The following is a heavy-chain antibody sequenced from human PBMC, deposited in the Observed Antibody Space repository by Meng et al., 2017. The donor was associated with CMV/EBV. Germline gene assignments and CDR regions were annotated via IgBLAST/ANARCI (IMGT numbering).Heavy chain of an antibody. V-gene: IGHV3-21*01. CDR3: ARDRWQSQVVPSRVHWFDP. D-gene: IGHD2-2*01. CDR2: IGSSSSYI. J-gene: IGHJ5*02. Sequence: GGSLRLSCAASGFTFSSYSMNWVRQAPGKGLEWVSSIGSSSSYIYYADSVKGRFTISRDNAKNSLYLQMNSLRAEDTAVYYCARDRWQSQVVPSRVHWFDPWGQGTLVTVSS. CDR1: GFTFSSYS.